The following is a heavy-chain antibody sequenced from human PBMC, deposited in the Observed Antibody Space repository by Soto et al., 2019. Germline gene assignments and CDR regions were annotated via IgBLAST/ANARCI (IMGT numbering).Heavy chain of an antibody. J-gene: IGHJ4*02. CDR1: GFTFTRYS. CDR2: ISSTTNYI. V-gene: IGHV3-21*06. CDR3: ERGPGALTSNFHS. Sequence: EVQLVESGGGLVKPGGSLRLSCAASGFTFTRYSMNWVRQAPGKGLEWVSSISSTTNYIYYGDSMKGRFTISRDNAKNSLCRKINGRRAENTVVYYCERGPGALTSNFHSGGKETLVTVPT. D-gene: IGHD3-10*01.